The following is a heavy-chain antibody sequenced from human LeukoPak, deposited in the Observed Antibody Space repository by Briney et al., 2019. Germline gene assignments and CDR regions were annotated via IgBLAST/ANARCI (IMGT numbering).Heavy chain of an antibody. J-gene: IGHJ4*02. V-gene: IGHV4-34*01. Sequence: KSSETLSLTCAVYGGSFSGYYWSWIRQPPGKGLEWIGEINHSGSTNYNPSLKSRVTISVDTSKNQFSLKLSSVTAADTAVYYCARGYRLSYYGSGSYSDYWGQGTLVTVSS. D-gene: IGHD3-10*01. CDR2: INHSGST. CDR1: GGSFSGYY. CDR3: ARGYRLSYYGSGSYSDY.